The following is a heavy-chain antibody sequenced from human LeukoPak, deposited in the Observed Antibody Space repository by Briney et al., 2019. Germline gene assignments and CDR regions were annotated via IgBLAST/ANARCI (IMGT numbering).Heavy chain of an antibody. Sequence: ASVKVSCKASGYTFTSYAMHWVRQAPGQRLDWMGWINAGNGNTKYSQEFQGRVTITRDTSASTAYMELSSLRSEDMAVYYCARRDLLYDWFDPWGQGTLVTVSS. CDR1: GYTFTSYA. V-gene: IGHV1-3*03. D-gene: IGHD2-2*02. J-gene: IGHJ5*02. CDR2: INAGNGNT. CDR3: ARRDLLYDWFDP.